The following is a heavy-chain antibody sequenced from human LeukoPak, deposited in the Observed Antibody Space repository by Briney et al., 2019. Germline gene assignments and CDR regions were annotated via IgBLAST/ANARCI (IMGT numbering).Heavy chain of an antibody. CDR2: IKLDGSEK. CDR3: AKLPDY. CDR1: GFPFRKYW. Sequence: GGSLRLSCGASGFPFRKYWMSWVRQAPGKGLEWVANIKLDGSEKNYVDSVKGRFTISRDNTKNSLYLQKNSLRAGDTAVYYCAKLPDYWGKGTLVTVSS. J-gene: IGHJ4*02. V-gene: IGHV3-7*03.